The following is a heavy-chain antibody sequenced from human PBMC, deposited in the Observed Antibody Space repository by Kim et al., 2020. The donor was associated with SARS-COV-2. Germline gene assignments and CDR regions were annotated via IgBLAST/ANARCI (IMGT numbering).Heavy chain of an antibody. Sequence: PSLKSRVTISVDTSKNQFSLKLSSVTAADTAVYYCARARYNWNTRVGFDYWGQGTLVTVSS. V-gene: IGHV4-59*01. J-gene: IGHJ4*02. D-gene: IGHD1-20*01. CDR3: ARARYNWNTRVGFDY.